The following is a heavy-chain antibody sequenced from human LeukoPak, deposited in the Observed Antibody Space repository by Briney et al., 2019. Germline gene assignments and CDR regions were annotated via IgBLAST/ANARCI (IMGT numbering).Heavy chain of an antibody. CDR1: GGSISSYY. Sequence: SETLSLTCTVSGGSISSYYWGWIRQPPGKGLEWIGYIYYSGSTNYNPSLKSRVTISVDTSKNQFSLKLSSVTAADTAVYYCARLFPDHYCSSTSCYAPSGMDVWGQGTTVTVSS. J-gene: IGHJ6*02. CDR3: ARLFPDHYCSSTSCYAPSGMDV. CDR2: IYYSGST. D-gene: IGHD2-2*01. V-gene: IGHV4-59*08.